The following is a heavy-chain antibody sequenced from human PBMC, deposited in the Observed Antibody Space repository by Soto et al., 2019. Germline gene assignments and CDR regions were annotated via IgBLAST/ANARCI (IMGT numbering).Heavy chain of an antibody. CDR1: GFPFSSYG. D-gene: IGHD3-3*01. Sequence: PGGSLRLSCSSSGFPFSSYGMRWVGQAPGKGLDWVAVISYDGSRKFYSASVKGRFTSSRDNSKNTLYLQMNSLSSDDTAVYFCARDQLDRLKARENRYLGYWAPGSLVTVPS. CDR3: ARDQLDRLKARENRYLGY. CDR2: ISYDGSRK. V-gene: IGHV3-30*03. J-gene: IGHJ4*02.